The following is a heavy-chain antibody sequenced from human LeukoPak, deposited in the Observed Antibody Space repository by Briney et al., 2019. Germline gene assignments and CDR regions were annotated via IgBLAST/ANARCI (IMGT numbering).Heavy chain of an antibody. D-gene: IGHD2-15*01. CDR1: GFTFSSYG. CDR2: IRYDGSNK. J-gene: IGHJ3*01. CDR3: VSGGFDV. V-gene: IGHV3-30*02. Sequence: GGSLRLSCAASGFTFSSYGMHWVRQAPGKGLEWVAFIRYDGSNKYYADSVKGRFTISRDNAKNTLYLQMNSLRAEDTAVYYCVSGGFDVWGQGTMVTVSS.